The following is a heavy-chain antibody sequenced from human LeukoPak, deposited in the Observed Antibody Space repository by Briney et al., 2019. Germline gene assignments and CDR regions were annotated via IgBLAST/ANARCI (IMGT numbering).Heavy chain of an antibody. Sequence: GASVKVSCKASGYTLTSYYMHWVRQAPGQGLEWMGIINPSGGSTSYAQKFQGRVTMTRDTSTSTVYMELSSLRSEDTAVYYCARDRGSTTPYWYFDLWGRGTLVTVSS. CDR2: INPSGGST. CDR1: GYTLTSYY. J-gene: IGHJ2*01. V-gene: IGHV1-46*01. D-gene: IGHD4-17*01. CDR3: ARDRGSTTPYWYFDL.